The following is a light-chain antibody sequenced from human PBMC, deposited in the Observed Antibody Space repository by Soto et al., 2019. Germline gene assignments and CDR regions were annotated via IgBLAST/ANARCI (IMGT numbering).Light chain of an antibody. CDR3: QQYGSSPGT. CDR2: GAS. V-gene: IGKV3-20*01. J-gene: IGKJ1*01. CDR1: QSLTRN. Sequence: EIVLTQFPATLSVSPGERVTLSCRASQSLTRNLAWYQHKPGQSPRLLIYGASARATGIPDRFRGSGSGTEFALTITRVEPEDVAMYFCQQYGSSPGTFGQGTKVDNK.